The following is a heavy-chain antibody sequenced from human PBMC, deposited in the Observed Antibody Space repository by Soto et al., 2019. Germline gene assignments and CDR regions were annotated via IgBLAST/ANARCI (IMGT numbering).Heavy chain of an antibody. CDR1: GYTFTSYG. CDR3: ASDHGGDFWSGINWFDP. D-gene: IGHD3-3*01. J-gene: IGHJ5*02. V-gene: IGHV1-18*01. CDR2: ISAYNGNT. Sequence: ASVKVSCKASGYTFTSYGISWVRQAPGQGLEWMGWISAYNGNTNYAQKLQGRVTMTTDTSTSTAYMELRSLSSDDTAVYYCASDHGGDFWSGINWFDPWGQVPLVTVSS.